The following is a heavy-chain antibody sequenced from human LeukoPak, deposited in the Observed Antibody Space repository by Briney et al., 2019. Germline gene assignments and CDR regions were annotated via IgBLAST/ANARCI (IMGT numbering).Heavy chain of an antibody. CDR1: GGSISSGDYY. CDR2: IYYSGST. V-gene: IGHV4-30-4*08. Sequence: SQTLSLTCTVSGGSISSGDYYWSWIRQPPGKGLEWIGYIYYSGSTYYNPSLKIRVTISVDTSKNQFSLKLSSVTAADTAVYYCARVRYDPRSGWFDPWGQGTLVTVSS. J-gene: IGHJ5*02. D-gene: IGHD3-3*01. CDR3: ARVRYDPRSGWFDP.